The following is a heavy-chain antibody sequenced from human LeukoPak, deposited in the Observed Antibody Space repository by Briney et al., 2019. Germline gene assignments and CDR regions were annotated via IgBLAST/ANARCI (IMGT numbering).Heavy chain of an antibody. D-gene: IGHD3-16*02. CDR2: IKQDGSEK. CDR3: ARGVRVWGTYRYSGYAFDI. J-gene: IGHJ3*02. CDR1: GFTFSSLW. V-gene: IGHV3-7*01. Sequence: PGGSLRLSCAASGFTFSSLWMSWVRQAPGKGLEWVANIKQDGSEKYYVDSVKGRFTISRDNAKNSLYLQMNSLRDEDTAVYYCARGVRVWGTYRYSGYAFDIWGQGTMVTVSS.